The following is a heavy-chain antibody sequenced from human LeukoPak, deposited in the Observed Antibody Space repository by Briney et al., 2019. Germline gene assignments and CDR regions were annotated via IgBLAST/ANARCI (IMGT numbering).Heavy chain of an antibody. V-gene: IGHV4-34*01. Sequence: KPSETLSLTCAVYGGSFSGYYWSWIRQPPGKGLEWIGEINHSGSTNYNPSLKSRVTISVDTSKNQFSLKLSSVTAADTAIYYCARASSRAFDIWGQGTMVTVSS. CDR3: ARASSRAFDI. J-gene: IGHJ3*02. CDR2: INHSGST. CDR1: GGSFSGYY.